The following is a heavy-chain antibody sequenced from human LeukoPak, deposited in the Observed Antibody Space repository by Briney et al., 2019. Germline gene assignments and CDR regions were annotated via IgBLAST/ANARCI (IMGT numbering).Heavy chain of an antibody. Sequence: GGSLRLSRAASGFTLSSYTMNCAPHVPGKGLEWVSFISTSSSYIYYADSVKGRYTISRDNDKNSLDLQMNSLRGEDTAVYYCARGEWCEDVFDMWGQGTMVSVFS. D-gene: IGHD3-3*01. CDR2: ISTSSSYI. V-gene: IGHV3-21*01. CDR3: ARGEWCEDVFDM. J-gene: IGHJ3*02. CDR1: GFTLSSYT.